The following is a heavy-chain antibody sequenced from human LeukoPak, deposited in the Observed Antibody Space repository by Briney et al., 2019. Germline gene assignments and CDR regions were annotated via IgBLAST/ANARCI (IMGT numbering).Heavy chain of an antibody. D-gene: IGHD3-3*01. CDR2: IYYSGGT. V-gene: IGHV4-59*01. CDR1: GGSISSYH. J-gene: IGHJ3*02. Sequence: SETLSLTCTVSGGSISSYHWSWIRQPPGKGLEWIGYIYYSGGTNYNPSLKSRVTISVDTSKNQFSLKLSSVTAADTAVYYCARAFLDFGGGYYRPGFAFDIWGQGTMVTVSS. CDR3: ARAFLDFGGGYYRPGFAFDI.